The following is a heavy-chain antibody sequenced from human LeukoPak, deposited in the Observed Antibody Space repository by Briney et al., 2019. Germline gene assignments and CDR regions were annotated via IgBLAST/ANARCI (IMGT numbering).Heavy chain of an antibody. CDR1: GYTFTSYD. V-gene: IGHV1-8*01. CDR3: ARGLVWVRGVIPDLDAFDI. Sequence: ASVKVSCKTSGYTFTSYDINWVRQATGQGLEWMGWMNPNSGDTGYAQNFQGRVTMTRNTSISTAYMELSSLRSEDTAVYYCARGLVWVRGVIPDLDAFDIWGQGTMVTVSS. CDR2: MNPNSGDT. J-gene: IGHJ3*02. D-gene: IGHD3-10*01.